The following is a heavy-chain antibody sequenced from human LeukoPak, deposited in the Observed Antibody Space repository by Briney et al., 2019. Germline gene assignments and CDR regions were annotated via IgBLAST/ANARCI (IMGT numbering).Heavy chain of an antibody. CDR2: IIGNTTYI. Sequence: GGSLRLSCAASGFTLSRYNKNWVRQATGKGVEWFSSIIGNTTYIYYPDSLKALFTISRDNAKNSLYLQMNSLRAEDTAVYYCARGGNYPYYFDYWGQGTLVTVSS. V-gene: IGHV3-21*01. J-gene: IGHJ4*02. D-gene: IGHD1-7*01. CDR3: ARGGNYPYYFDY. CDR1: GFTLSRYN.